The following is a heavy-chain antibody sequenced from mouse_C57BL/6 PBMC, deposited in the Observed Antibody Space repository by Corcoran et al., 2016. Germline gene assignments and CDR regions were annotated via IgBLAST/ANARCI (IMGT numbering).Heavy chain of an antibody. CDR2: INPNNGGT. D-gene: IGHD6-1*01. Sequence: EVQLQQYGPELVKPGASVKISCKASGYTFTDYYMNWVKQSHGKSLEWIGDINPNNGGTSYNQKFKGKATLTVDKSSSTAYMELRSLTSGDSAVYYCARGSDIDVWGTGTTVTVSS. CDR3: ARGSDIDV. J-gene: IGHJ1*03. V-gene: IGHV1-26*01. CDR1: GYTFTDYY.